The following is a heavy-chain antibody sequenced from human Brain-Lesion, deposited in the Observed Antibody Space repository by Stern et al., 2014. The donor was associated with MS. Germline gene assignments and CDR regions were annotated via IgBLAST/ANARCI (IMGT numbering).Heavy chain of an antibody. CDR1: GNSFTHFY. D-gene: IGHD2-2*01. CDR3: ARGGRYYADY. Sequence: VKLLESGPEVKKPGASVRVSCEASGNSFTHFYIHWVRQAPGQGLAWMGWINPNSGGTKFAQKFQGWVTITRDTSMTTAYMEVTSLTSDDTAVYYCARGGRYYADYWGQGTLVTVSS. CDR2: INPNSGGT. J-gene: IGHJ4*02. V-gene: IGHV1-2*04.